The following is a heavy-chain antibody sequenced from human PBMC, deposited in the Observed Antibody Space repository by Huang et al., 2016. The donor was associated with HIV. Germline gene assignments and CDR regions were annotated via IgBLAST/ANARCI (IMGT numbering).Heavy chain of an antibody. CDR3: TRENYDFWSGYYKYYFDY. CDR2: IRSKASGGTT. J-gene: IGHJ4*02. D-gene: IGHD3-3*01. Sequence: EVQLVESGGGLVKPGRSLRLSCTASGFTFGDYAMSWFRQAPVKGLEWVGFIRSKASGGTTEYAASVKGRFTISRDDSKSIAYLQMNSLKIEDTAVYYCTRENYDFWSGYYKYYFDYWGQGTLVTVSS. V-gene: IGHV3-49*05. CDR1: GFTFGDYA.